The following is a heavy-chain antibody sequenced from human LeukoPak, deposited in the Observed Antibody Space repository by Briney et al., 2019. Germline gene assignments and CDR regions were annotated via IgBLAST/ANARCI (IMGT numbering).Heavy chain of an antibody. J-gene: IGHJ4*02. Sequence: ASVKVSYKASGYAFTTYYLNWVRQAPGQGLEWMGLINPTGGSTNYAQKFQGRVTMTRDTSTSTVYLELGSLRSEDTALYFCARAALGRRLPFDYWGQGTLITVSS. CDR3: ARAALGRRLPFDY. D-gene: IGHD3-16*01. CDR1: GYAFTTYY. V-gene: IGHV1-46*01. CDR2: INPTGGST.